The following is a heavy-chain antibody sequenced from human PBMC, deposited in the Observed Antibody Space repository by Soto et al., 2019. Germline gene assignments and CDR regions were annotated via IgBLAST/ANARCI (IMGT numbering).Heavy chain of an antibody. CDR1: GYTFTSYG. Sequence: QVQLVQSGAEVKKPGASVKVSCKASGYTFTSYGISWVRQAPGQGLEWMGWISAYNGNTNDAQKLQGRVTMTTDTSTSTAYMELRSLRSDATAVYYCAGGPYYDSRDDAFDIWGQGTMVTVSS. V-gene: IGHV1-18*01. D-gene: IGHD3-22*01. J-gene: IGHJ3*02. CDR3: AGGPYYDSRDDAFDI. CDR2: ISAYNGNT.